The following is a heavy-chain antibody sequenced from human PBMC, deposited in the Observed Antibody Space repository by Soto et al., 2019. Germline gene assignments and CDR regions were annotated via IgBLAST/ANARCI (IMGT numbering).Heavy chain of an antibody. V-gene: IGHV3-30*02. J-gene: IGHJ4*02. CDR1: GFPFDSYG. CDR3: AKCSLTPVY. CDR2: IGFAGNNK. Sequence: GGSLRLSCVASGFPFDSYGIHWVRRAPGKGLEWVATIGFAGNNKYYADSVKGRFTISRDNSKNTLYLQMNSLRAEDTAVYYCAKCSLTPVYWGQGTVVTVSS.